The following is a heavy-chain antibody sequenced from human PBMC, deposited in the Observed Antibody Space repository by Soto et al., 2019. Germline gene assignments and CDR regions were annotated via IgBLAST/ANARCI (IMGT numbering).Heavy chain of an antibody. Sequence: ASVKVSCKASGYTFTSYGISWVRQAPGQGLEWMGWISAYNGNTNYAQKLQGRVTMTTDTSTSTAYMELRRLRSDDTAVYYCARDLGYCSGGSCYPSPNAFDIWGQGTMVTVSS. CDR2: ISAYNGNT. J-gene: IGHJ3*02. CDR3: ARDLGYCSGGSCYPSPNAFDI. CDR1: GYTFTSYG. D-gene: IGHD2-15*01. V-gene: IGHV1-18*01.